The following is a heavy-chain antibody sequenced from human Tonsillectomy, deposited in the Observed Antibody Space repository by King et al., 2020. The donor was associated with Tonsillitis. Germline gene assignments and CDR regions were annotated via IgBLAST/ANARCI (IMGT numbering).Heavy chain of an antibody. J-gene: IGHJ4*02. CDR1: GFAFSSFG. Sequence: VQLVESGGGVVQPGRSLRLSCAAAGFAFSSFGMHWVRQAPGKGMELVAVNAIVGRSTNYADSVKGRFTIFRDNSKNTLDLQLNSLIAEDTAVYYCARGSREFDYWGQGALVTVSS. D-gene: IGHD1-26*01. CDR2: NAIVGRST. CDR3: ARGSREFDY. V-gene: IGHV3-30*03.